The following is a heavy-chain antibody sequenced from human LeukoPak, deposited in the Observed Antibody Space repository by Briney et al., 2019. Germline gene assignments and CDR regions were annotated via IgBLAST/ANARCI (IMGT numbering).Heavy chain of an antibody. CDR1: GGSISNSSPYY. J-gene: IGHJ4*02. D-gene: IGHD3-22*01. CDR2: INHSGST. CDR3: ARDITMIVEYYFDY. Sequence: SETLSLTCSVAGGSISNSSPYYWGWIRQPPGKGLEWIGEINHSGSTNYNPSLKSRVTISVDTSKNQFSLKLSSVTAADTAVYYCARDITMIVEYYFDYWGQGTLVTVSS. V-gene: IGHV4-39*07.